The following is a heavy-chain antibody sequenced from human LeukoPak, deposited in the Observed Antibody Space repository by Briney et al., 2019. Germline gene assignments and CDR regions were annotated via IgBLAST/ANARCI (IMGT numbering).Heavy chain of an antibody. CDR3: ARDQLRYYGSDTYYSDMDF. Sequence: GASVKVSCKASGYTFTSYAVAWVRQAPGQGLELMGWISAYAQKFRGRVTMTTYTSTNTGYMELRSLRSDCTAVYFCARDQLRYYGSDTYYSDMDFWGQGTTVTVSS. V-gene: IGHV1-18*01. D-gene: IGHD3-10*01. CDR1: GYTFTSYA. CDR2: ISA. J-gene: IGHJ6*02.